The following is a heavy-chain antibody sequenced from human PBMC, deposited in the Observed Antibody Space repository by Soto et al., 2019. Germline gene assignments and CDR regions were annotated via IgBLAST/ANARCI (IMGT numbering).Heavy chain of an antibody. Sequence: EVQLLESGGGLVQPGGSLRLSCAASGFTFSSYAMSWVRQAPGKGLEWVSAISGSGGSTYYADSVKGRFTISRDNSKNTLYLQMNSLRAEDTAVYYCATGGHCSHPRVDYYYYMDVWGKGTTVTVSS. CDR2: ISGSGGST. D-gene: IGHD2-15*01. CDR1: GFTFSSYA. CDR3: ATGGHCSHPRVDYYYYMDV. V-gene: IGHV3-23*01. J-gene: IGHJ6*03.